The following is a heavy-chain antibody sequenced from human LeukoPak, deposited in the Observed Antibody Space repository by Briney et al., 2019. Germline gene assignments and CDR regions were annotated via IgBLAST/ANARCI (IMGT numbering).Heavy chain of an antibody. V-gene: IGHV1-24*01. CDR2: FDPEDGET. CDR1: GYIFTSYG. Sequence: ASVKVSCKASGYIFTSYGINWVRQAPGKGLEWMGGFDPEDGETTYAQKFQGRVTMTEDTSTDTAYMELGSLRSEDTAVYYCATDPYCGGDCSRSDAFDIWGQGTMVTVSS. CDR3: ATDPYCGGDCSRSDAFDI. D-gene: IGHD2-21*02. J-gene: IGHJ3*02.